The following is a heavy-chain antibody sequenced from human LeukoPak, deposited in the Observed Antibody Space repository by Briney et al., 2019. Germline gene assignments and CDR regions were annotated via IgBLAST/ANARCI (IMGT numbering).Heavy chain of an antibody. CDR2: INPNSGGT. Sequence: ASVKVSCKASGYTFTGYYMHWVRQAPGQGLEWMGWINPNSGGTNYAQKFQGRVTMTRDTSISTAYMELSRLRSDDTAVYYCASRMEDCSGTSCCDYWGQGTLVTVSS. CDR1: GYTFTGYY. CDR3: ASRMEDCSGTSCCDY. V-gene: IGHV1-2*02. J-gene: IGHJ4*02. D-gene: IGHD2-2*01.